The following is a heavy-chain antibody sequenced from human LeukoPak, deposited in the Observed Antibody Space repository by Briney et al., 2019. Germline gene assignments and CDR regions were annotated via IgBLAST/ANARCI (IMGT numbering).Heavy chain of an antibody. CDR2: MNPNSGNT. J-gene: IGHJ4*02. D-gene: IGHD4-17*01. CDR3: ARDIGSTTVTTLEYYFDY. CDR1: GYTFTSYD. Sequence: ASVKVSCXASGYTFTSYDINWVRQATGQGLEWMGWMNPNSGNTGYAQKFQGRVTMTRNTSISTAYMELSSLRSEDTAVYYCARDIGSTTVTTLEYYFDYWGQGTLVTVSS. V-gene: IGHV1-8*01.